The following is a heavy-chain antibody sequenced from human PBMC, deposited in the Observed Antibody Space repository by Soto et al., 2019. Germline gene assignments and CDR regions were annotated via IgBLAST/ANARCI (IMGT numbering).Heavy chain of an antibody. J-gene: IGHJ4*02. Sequence: QSGGSLRLSCAASGFTFSRYAMSWVRQAPGKGLEWVSAISGSAVSTYYADSVKGRFTISRDNSKSTLYLQMNSLRADDTAVYYCVKGARGYGASGLDSWGQGVQVTVSS. CDR2: ISGSAVST. CDR3: VKGARGYGASGLDS. CDR1: GFTFSRYA. V-gene: IGHV3-23*01. D-gene: IGHD2-15*01.